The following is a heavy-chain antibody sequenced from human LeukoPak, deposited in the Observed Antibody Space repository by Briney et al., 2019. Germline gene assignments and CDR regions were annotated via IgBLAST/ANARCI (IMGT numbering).Heavy chain of an antibody. CDR1: GSTFSNYW. CDR3: ARDPSGSDFDY. V-gene: IGHV3-7*01. Sequence: GGSLRLSCAASGSTFSNYWMSWVRQAPGKGLEWVANIKQDESEKFYVDSVKGRFTISRDNAKNSLYLQMNSLRAEDTAVYYCARDPSGSDFDYWGQGTLVTVSS. D-gene: IGHD5-12*01. J-gene: IGHJ4*02. CDR2: IKQDESEK.